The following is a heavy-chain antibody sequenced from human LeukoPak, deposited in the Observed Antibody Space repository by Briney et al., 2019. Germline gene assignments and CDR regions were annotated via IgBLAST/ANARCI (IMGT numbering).Heavy chain of an antibody. CDR1: GGSISSGDYY. CDR3: ARDPRFLEWAYGMDV. D-gene: IGHD3-3*01. V-gene: IGHV4-30-4*01. J-gene: IGHJ6*02. CDR2: TYYSGST. Sequence: SETLSLTCTVSGGSISSGDYYWSWIRQPPGKGLEWIGYTYYSGSTYYNPSLKSRVTISVDTSKNQFSLKLSSVTAADTAVYYCARDPRFLEWAYGMDVWGQGTTVTVSS.